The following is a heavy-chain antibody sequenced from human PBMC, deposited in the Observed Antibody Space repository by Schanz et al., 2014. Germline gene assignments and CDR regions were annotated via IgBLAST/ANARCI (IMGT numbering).Heavy chain of an antibody. Sequence: QVQLVQSGTQVKKPGASVKVSCKASGYTLSAYSLHWVRQAPGQGLEWMGWITAYNGDTNYAQKVQGRVTMTTDTSTGTAYMELRSLRSDGTAVYYCARDRRRYCSTASCLHDNWFDPWGQGTLVIVSS. D-gene: IGHD2-2*01. CDR1: GYTLSAYS. CDR3: ARDRRRYCSTASCLHDNWFDP. J-gene: IGHJ5*02. CDR2: ITAYNGDT. V-gene: IGHV1-18*01.